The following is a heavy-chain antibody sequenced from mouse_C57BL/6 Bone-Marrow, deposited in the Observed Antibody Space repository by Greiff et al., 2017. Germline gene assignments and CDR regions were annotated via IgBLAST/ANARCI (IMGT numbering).Heavy chain of an antibody. V-gene: IGHV1-72*01. CDR1: GYTFTSYW. CDR2: IDPNSGGT. CDR3: AREVGYYYGPYWYFDV. J-gene: IGHJ1*03. Sequence: VQLQQPGAELVKPGASVKLSCKASGYTFTSYWMHWVKQRPGRGLEWIGRIDPNSGGTKYNEKFKSKATLTVDKPSSTAYMQLSILTSEDSAVYYCAREVGYYYGPYWYFDVWGTGTTVTVSS. D-gene: IGHD1-1*01.